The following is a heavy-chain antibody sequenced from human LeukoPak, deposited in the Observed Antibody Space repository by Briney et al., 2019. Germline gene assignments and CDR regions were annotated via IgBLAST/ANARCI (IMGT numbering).Heavy chain of an antibody. CDR2: IKEDGNEK. D-gene: IGHD3-9*01. CDR3: ATSYEILIGYFGS. Sequence: PGGSLRLSCAASGFTFSSYWMTWVRQPPGKGLEWVANIKEDGNEKYYVDSVMGRFTISRDNAKNSLYLQMNSLRAEDTAVYYCATSYEILIGYFGSWGQGTLVTVSS. V-gene: IGHV3-7*01. J-gene: IGHJ4*02. CDR1: GFTFSSYW.